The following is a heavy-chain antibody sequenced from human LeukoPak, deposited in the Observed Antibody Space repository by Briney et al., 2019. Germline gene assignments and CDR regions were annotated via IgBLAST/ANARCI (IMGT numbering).Heavy chain of an antibody. D-gene: IGHD5-12*01. J-gene: IGHJ4*02. V-gene: IGHV4-4*07. CDR3: ARDGNSGYTFDY. CDR2: IYTSGST. Sequence: SETLSLTXTVSGGSISSYYWSWIRQPAGKGLEWIGRIYTSGSTKYNPSLKSRVTMSVDTSKNQFPLKLSSVTAADTAVYYCARDGNSGYTFDYWGQGTLVTVSS. CDR1: GGSISSYY.